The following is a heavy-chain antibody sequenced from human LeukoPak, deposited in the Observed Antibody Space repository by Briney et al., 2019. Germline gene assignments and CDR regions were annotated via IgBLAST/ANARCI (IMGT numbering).Heavy chain of an antibody. V-gene: IGHV1-46*01. CDR3: ARDRYSGSSYDAFDI. CDR2: INPSGGST. J-gene: IGHJ3*02. Sequence: ASVKVSCKASGYTFTSYYMHWVRQAPGQGLEWMGIINPSGGSTSYAQKFQGRVTMTSDTSTSTVYMELSSLRSEDTAVYYCARDRYSGSSYDAFDIWGQGIMVTVSS. CDR1: GYTFTSYY. D-gene: IGHD1-26*01.